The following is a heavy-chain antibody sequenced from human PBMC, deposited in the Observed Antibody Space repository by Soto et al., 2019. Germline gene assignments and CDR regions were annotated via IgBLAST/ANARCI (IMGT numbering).Heavy chain of an antibody. Sequence: SETLSLTCTVSGDSIRDGGYYWAWIRQRPGQGLEWMGYIYFTGKANYDPSLENRLTMSVDMSRRQLYLRLTSVTAADTAVYFCAKDPSPQPIPAVTPGWFDPWGQGIAVTVSS. J-gene: IGHJ5*02. D-gene: IGHD4-4*01. CDR1: GDSIRDGGYY. CDR3: AKDPSPQPIPAVTPGWFDP. CDR2: IYFTGKA. V-gene: IGHV4-31*03.